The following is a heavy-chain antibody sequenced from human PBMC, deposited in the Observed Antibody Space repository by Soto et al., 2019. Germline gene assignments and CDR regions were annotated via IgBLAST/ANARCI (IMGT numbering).Heavy chain of an antibody. CDR3: AISQDRGGRTTFIY. D-gene: IGHD3-16*01. Sequence: SGGSLRLSCAVSGFTFDDNAMHWVRQAPEKGLEWVSGINWKSDIGYADSVKGRFTISRDNAENSHYLQMNSLRAEDTALYYCAISQDRGGRTTFIYWGQGTQVTVSS. V-gene: IGHV3-9*01. J-gene: IGHJ4*02. CDR1: GFTFDDNA. CDR2: INWKSDI.